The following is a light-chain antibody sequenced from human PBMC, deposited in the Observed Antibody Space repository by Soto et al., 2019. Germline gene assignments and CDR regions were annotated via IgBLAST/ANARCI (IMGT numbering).Light chain of an antibody. CDR2: GAS. Sequence: DIQMTQSPSSLSPSVGDSVTIACRAGQDISNYLNWYQQKPGKAPKVLIYGASSLQSGVPSRFSGSGSGTDFTLTISSLQPEDFATYYCQQSYTTPYTFGQGTLLEIK. CDR3: QQSYTTPYT. J-gene: IGKJ2*01. CDR1: QDISNY. V-gene: IGKV1-39*01.